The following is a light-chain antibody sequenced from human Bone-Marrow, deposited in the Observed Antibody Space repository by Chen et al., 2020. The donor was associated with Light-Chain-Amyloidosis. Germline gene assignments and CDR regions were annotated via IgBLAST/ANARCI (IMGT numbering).Light chain of an antibody. CDR1: DFPTKY. V-gene: IGLV3-25*03. J-gene: IGLJ2*01. CDR3: QSADSSGTYEVI. Sequence: YELPQPPSVSVSPAQTARSTCSGDDFPTKYAYWYQQKPGQAPVLGIHRDTERPSGISERISGSSSGTTATLTISGGQAEDEADYHCQSADSSGTYEVIIGGGTKLTVL. CDR2: RDT.